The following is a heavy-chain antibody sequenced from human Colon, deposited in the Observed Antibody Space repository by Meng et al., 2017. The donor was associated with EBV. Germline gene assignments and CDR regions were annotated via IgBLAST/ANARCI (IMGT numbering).Heavy chain of an antibody. Sequence: QRQRQESGQGLVRPSGTLTLTCRVSGDSISGSGDYWGWVRQPPGKGLEWIGNIYYTGSTYYNPSLKSRVTISVDTSKNQFSLKVTSMTAADTAVYYCARDGPLLWGPGTLVTVSS. CDR1: GDSISGSGDY. V-gene: IGHV4-39*07. J-gene: IGHJ4*02. CDR2: IYYTGST. CDR3: ARDGPLL.